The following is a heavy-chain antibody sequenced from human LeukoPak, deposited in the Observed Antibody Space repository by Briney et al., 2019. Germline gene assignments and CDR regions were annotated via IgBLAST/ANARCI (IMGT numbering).Heavy chain of an antibody. V-gene: IGHV1-46*01. J-gene: IGHJ4*02. Sequence: ASVKVSCKASGYTFSGYYIHWVRQAPGQGLEWMGIINPSGGSTSYAQKFQGRVTMTRDTSTSTVYMELSSLRSEDTAVYYCARSVEMATITGYWGQGTLVTVSS. D-gene: IGHD5-24*01. CDR3: ARSVEMATITGY. CDR2: INPSGGST. CDR1: GYTFSGYY.